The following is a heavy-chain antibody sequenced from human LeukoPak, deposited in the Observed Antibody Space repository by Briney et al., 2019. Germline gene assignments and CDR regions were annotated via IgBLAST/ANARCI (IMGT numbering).Heavy chain of an antibody. CDR1: GFTFRTYW. CDR2: INSDGSSI. Sequence: GGSLRLSCAASGFTFRTYWMHWVRQAPGKGLVWVSRINSDGSSITYADSVKGRFTISRDNAKNTLFLQMNSLRAEDTAVYYCARRSLIRDLSWFDPWGQGTLVIVSS. D-gene: IGHD2/OR15-2a*01. J-gene: IGHJ5*02. V-gene: IGHV3-74*01. CDR3: ARRSLIRDLSWFDP.